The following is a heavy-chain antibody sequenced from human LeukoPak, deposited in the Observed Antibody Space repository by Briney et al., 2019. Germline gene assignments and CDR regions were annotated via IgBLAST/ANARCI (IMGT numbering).Heavy chain of an antibody. CDR2: ISSDGSSA. CDR1: GFTFNTYW. J-gene: IGHJ4*02. Sequence: PGGSLRLSCAASGFTFNTYWMHWVRQAPGMGLVWVSRISSDGSSATYADSVKGRFTISRDNAKNTLYLQMKSLRAEDTAVYYCARGRYYLEYWGQGTLVPVSS. V-gene: IGHV3-74*03. CDR3: ARGRYYLEY.